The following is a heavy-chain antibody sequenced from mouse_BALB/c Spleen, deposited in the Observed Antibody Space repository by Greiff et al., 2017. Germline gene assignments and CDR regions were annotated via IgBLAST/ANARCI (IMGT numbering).Heavy chain of an antibody. V-gene: IGHV5-4*02. CDR3: ARGGPSLDY. J-gene: IGHJ2*01. CDR2: ISDGGSYT. CDR1: GFTFSDYY. Sequence: DVMLVESGGGLVKPGGSLKLSCAASGFTFSDYYMYWVRQTPEKRLEWVATISDGGSYTYYPDSVKGRFTISRDNAKNNLYLQMSSLKSEDTAMYYCARGGPSLDYWGQGTTLTVSS.